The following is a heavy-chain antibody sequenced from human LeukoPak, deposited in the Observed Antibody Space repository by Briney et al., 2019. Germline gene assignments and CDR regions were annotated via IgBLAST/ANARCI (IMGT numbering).Heavy chain of an antibody. CDR3: ATSYSKSSTFYYYGMDV. CDR2: IYPGDSST. V-gene: IGHV5-51*01. CDR1: GYKFTNYW. Sequence: GGSLKISCKGSGYKFTNYWIGWVRQMPGKGLEWMGVIYPGDSSTRYSPSFQGQVTISADKSVSTVYLQWRSLKASDTAMYYCATSYSKSSTFYYYGMDVWGQGTTVTVS. J-gene: IGHJ6*02. D-gene: IGHD6-13*01.